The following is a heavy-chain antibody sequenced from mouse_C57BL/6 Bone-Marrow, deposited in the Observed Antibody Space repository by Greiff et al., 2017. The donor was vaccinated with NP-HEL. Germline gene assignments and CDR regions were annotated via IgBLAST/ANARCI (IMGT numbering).Heavy chain of an antibody. D-gene: IGHD1-1*01. CDR3: ARSGITTVAYWYFDV. Sequence: QVQLQQPGAELVRPGSSVKLSCKASGYTFTSYWMHWVKQRPIQGLEWIGNIDPSDSEPHYNQKFKDKATLTVDKSSSTAYMQLSSLTSEDSAVYYCARSGITTVAYWYFDVWGTGTTVTVSS. J-gene: IGHJ1*03. CDR1: GYTFTSYW. V-gene: IGHV1-52*01. CDR2: IDPSDSEP.